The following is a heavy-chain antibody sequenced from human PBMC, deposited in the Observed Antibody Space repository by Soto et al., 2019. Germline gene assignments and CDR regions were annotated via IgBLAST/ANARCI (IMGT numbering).Heavy chain of an antibody. V-gene: IGHV1-69*13. J-gene: IGHJ6*02. Sequence: GASVKVSCKASGGTFSSYAISWVRQAPGQGLEWMGGIIPIFGTANYAQKFQGRVTITADESTSTAYMELSSLRSEDTAVYYCARDPRGTDITIFGVVXAYYYGMDVWGQGTTVTVSS. CDR1: GGTFSSYA. CDR2: IIPIFGTA. CDR3: ARDPRGTDITIFGVVXAYYYGMDV. D-gene: IGHD3-3*01.